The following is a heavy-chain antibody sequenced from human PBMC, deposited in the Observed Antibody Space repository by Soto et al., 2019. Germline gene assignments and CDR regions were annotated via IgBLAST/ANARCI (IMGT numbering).Heavy chain of an antibody. CDR2: ISSSSSYI. CDR1: GFTFSSYS. J-gene: IGHJ2*01. V-gene: IGHV3-21*01. Sequence: EVQLVESGGGLVKPGGSLRLSCAASGFTFSSYSMNWVRQAPGKGLEWVSSISSSSSYIYYADSVKGRFTISRDNAKNSLYLQMNSLRAEDTAVYYCARSSGYDPESNWYFDLWGRGTLVTVSS. CDR3: ARSSGYDPESNWYFDL. D-gene: IGHD5-12*01.